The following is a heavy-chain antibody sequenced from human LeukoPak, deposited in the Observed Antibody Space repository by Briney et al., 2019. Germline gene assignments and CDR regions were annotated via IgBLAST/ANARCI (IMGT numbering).Heavy chain of an antibody. J-gene: IGHJ4*02. CDR1: GFTFSSYS. Sequence: PGGSLRLSCAAPGFTFSSYSMNWVRQAPGKGLEWVSSISSSSSYIYYADSVKGRFTISRDNAKNSLYLQMNSLRAEDTAVYYCARGRYCSSTSCYPPTPFDYWGQGTLVTVSS. CDR3: ARGRYCSSTSCYPPTPFDY. CDR2: ISSSSSYI. V-gene: IGHV3-21*01. D-gene: IGHD2-2*01.